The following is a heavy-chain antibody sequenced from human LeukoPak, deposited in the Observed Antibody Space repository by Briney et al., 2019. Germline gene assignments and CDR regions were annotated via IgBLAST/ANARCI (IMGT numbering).Heavy chain of an antibody. J-gene: IGHJ4*02. V-gene: IGHV3-49*03. Sequence: GRSLRLSCTASGFTFGDYAMSWFRQAPGKGLEWVGFIRSKAYGGTTEYAASVKGRFTISRDDSKSIAYLQMNSLKTEDTAVYYCTRRRATVTTWHFDYWGQGTLVTVSS. CDR3: TRRRATVTTWHFDY. CDR2: IRSKAYGGTT. D-gene: IGHD4-17*01. CDR1: GFTFGDYA.